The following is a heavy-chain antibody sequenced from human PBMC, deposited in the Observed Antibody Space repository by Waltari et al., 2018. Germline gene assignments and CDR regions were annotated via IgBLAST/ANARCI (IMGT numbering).Heavy chain of an antibody. J-gene: IGHJ4*02. CDR1: GFTFKTYG. CDR2: ISYDRSSQ. CDR3: AREAPFGVVSSFDY. Sequence: VQLVESGGGVVQPGRSLRLSCAASGFTFKTYGMHWVRQAPGKGLEWVGVISYDRSSQNYGDSVKGRFTISRDNSKSTLYLQMNSLRGEDTAVYYCAREAPFGVVSSFDYWGQGILATVSS. V-gene: IGHV3-33*01. D-gene: IGHD3-3*01.